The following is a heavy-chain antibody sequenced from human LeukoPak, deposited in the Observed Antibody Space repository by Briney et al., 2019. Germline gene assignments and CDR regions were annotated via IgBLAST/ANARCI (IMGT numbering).Heavy chain of an antibody. CDR3: ARGSAKNAFDI. Sequence: PGASLRLSCVASGFTFSMYGMHWARQAPGKGLEWVAVIWFDGSNIYYGDFVKGRFTISRDNSQNTLYLQMNSLIVEDTAVYYYARGSAKNAFDIWGQGTMVTVSS. D-gene: IGHD1-26*01. CDR1: GFTFSMYG. V-gene: IGHV3-33*01. CDR2: IWFDGSNI. J-gene: IGHJ3*02.